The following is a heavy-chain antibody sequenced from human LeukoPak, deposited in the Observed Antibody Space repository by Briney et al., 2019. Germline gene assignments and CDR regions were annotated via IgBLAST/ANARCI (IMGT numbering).Heavy chain of an antibody. V-gene: IGHV4-30-2*01. Sequence: SETLSLTCTVSGGSISSGGYYWSWIRQPPGKGLEWIGYIYHSGSTYYNPSLKSRVTISVDRSKNQFSLKLSSVTAADTAVYYCATVGSNYGGPPPGGPWGQGTLVTVSS. D-gene: IGHD4-23*01. CDR1: GGSISSGGYY. J-gene: IGHJ5*02. CDR3: ATVGSNYGGPPPGGP. CDR2: IYHSGST.